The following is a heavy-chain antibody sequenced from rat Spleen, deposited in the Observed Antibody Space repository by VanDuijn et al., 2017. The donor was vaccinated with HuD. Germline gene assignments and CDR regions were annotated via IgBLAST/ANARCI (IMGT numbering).Heavy chain of an antibody. CDR3: TSPFRWFAY. CDR1: GFSLISYA. V-gene: IGHV2-13*01. Sequence: QVQLKESGPGLVQPSQTLSLTCTVSGFSLISYAVNWVRQPPGKGLEWMGGIWGDGSTNYNSAYKSRLSISRDTSKSQVFLKMNSLQTEDTAIYFCTSPFRWFAYWGQGTLVTVSS. CDR2: IWGDGST. J-gene: IGHJ3*01.